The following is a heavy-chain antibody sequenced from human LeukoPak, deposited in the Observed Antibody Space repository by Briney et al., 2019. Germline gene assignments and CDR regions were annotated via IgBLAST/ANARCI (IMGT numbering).Heavy chain of an antibody. Sequence: ASVKVSCKASGYTFTSYAMHWVRQAPGQRLEWMGWINAGNGNTKYSQEFQGRVTITRDTSASTAYMELSSLRSEDMAVYYCARWSYSNPRGLGDWGQGTLVTVSS. J-gene: IGHJ4*02. V-gene: IGHV1-3*03. CDR3: ARWSYSNPRGLGD. CDR2: INAGNGNT. CDR1: GYTFTSYA. D-gene: IGHD4-11*01.